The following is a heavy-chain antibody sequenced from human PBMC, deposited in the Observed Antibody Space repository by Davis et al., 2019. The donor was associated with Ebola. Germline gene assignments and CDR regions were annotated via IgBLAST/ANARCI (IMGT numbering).Heavy chain of an antibody. J-gene: IGHJ3*02. Sequence: GESLKISCKASGYNFTNHWIAWVRQMPGKGLEWMGIISPGDSDTRYSPSFQGQVTISADKSISTAYLQWSSLKASDTAMYYCARGDALDIWGQGTMVAVSS. V-gene: IGHV5-51*01. CDR1: GYNFTNHW. CDR3: ARGDALDI. CDR2: ISPGDSDT.